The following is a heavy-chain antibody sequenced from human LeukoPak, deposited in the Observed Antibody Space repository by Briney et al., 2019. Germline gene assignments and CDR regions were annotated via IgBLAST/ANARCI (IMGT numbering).Heavy chain of an antibody. V-gene: IGHV3-48*03. CDR3: ARDPHPSIAAASCYFDY. CDR2: ISSSGSII. D-gene: IGHD6-13*01. CDR1: GFTFSSYE. Sequence: GGSLRLSCAASGFTFSSYEMNWVRQAPGKGLEWVSYISSSGSIIYYADSVKGRFTISRDNAKNSLYLQMNSLRAEDTAVYYCARDPHPSIAAASCYFDYWGQGTLVTVSS. J-gene: IGHJ4*02.